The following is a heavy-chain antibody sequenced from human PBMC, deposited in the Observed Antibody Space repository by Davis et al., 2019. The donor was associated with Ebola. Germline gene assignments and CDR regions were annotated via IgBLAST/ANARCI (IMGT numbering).Heavy chain of an antibody. D-gene: IGHD3-9*01. CDR3: ARDSYDILTGYVGY. CDR2: ISGSGGST. J-gene: IGHJ4*02. Sequence: PGGSLRLSCPASGFTFSSYAMSWVRQAPGTGLERVSAISGSGGSTYYADSVKGRFTISRDNSKNTRYLQMNSLTAEDTAVYYCARDSYDILTGYVGYWGKGTLVTVSS. V-gene: IGHV3-23*01. CDR1: GFTFSSYA.